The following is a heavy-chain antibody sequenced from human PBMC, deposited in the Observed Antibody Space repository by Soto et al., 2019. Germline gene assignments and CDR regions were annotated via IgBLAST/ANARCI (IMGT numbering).Heavy chain of an antibody. CDR3: AKDRTITFGGVIGHDY. CDR1: GFTFSSYA. J-gene: IGHJ4*02. CDR2: ISGSGGST. Sequence: EVQLLESGGGLVQPGGSLRLSCAASGFTFSSYAMSWVRQAPGTGLEWVSAISGSGGSTYYADSVKGPFTISRDNSKNTLYLQMNSLRAEDTAVYYCAKDRTITFGGVIGHDYWGQGTLVTVSS. D-gene: IGHD3-16*02. V-gene: IGHV3-23*01.